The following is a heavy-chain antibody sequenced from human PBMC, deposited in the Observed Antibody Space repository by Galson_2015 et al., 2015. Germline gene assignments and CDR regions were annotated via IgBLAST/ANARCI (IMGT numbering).Heavy chain of an antibody. CDR2: ITGSGDII. CDR1: GFILSSYA. Sequence: SLRLSCAASGFILSSYAMTWVRQSSGKGLGWVSTITGSGDIIRYADSVKGRFTTSRDNSRNTLFLQMSSLRVEDTAIYYCAKDPNGDYVGAFDTWGHGTLVTVSS. V-gene: IGHV3-23*01. CDR3: AKDPNGDYVGAFDT. J-gene: IGHJ3*02. D-gene: IGHD4-17*01.